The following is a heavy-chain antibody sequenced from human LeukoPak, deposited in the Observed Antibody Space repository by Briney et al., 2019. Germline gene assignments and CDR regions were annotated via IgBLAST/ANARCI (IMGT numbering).Heavy chain of an antibody. V-gene: IGHV3-21*04. CDR3: AKDRSDTAMGYFDY. CDR2: ISSSSSYI. J-gene: IGHJ4*02. CDR1: GFTFSSYS. Sequence: PGGSLRLSCAASGFTFSSYSMNWVRQAPGKGLEWVSSISSSSSYIYYADSVKGRFTISRDNAKNSLYLQMNSLRAEDTALYYCAKDRSDTAMGYFDYWGQGTLVTVSS. D-gene: IGHD5-18*01.